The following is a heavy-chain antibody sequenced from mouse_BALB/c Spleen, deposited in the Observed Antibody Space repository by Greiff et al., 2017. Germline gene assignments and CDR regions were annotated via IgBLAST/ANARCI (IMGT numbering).Heavy chain of an antibody. V-gene: IGHV1-87*01. CDR1: GYTFTSYW. Sequence: QVQLKESGAELARPGASVKLSCKASGYTFTSYWMQWVKQRPGQGLEWIGAIYPGDGDTRYTQKFKGKATLTADKSSSTAYMQLSSLASEDSAVYYCARGFITTVVDYFDYWGQGTTLTVSS. CDR2: IYPGDGDT. J-gene: IGHJ2*01. CDR3: ARGFITTVVDYFDY. D-gene: IGHD1-1*01.